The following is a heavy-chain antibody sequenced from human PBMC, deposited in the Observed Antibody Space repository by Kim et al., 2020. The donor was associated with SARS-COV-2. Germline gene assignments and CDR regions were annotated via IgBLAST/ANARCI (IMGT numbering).Heavy chain of an antibody. V-gene: IGHV4-38-2*02. CDR2: IYHSGST. J-gene: IGHJ6*02. CDR1: GYSISSGYY. Sequence: SETLSLTCTVSGYSISSGYYWGWIRQPPGKGLEWIGSIYHSGSTYYNPSLKIRVTISVDTSKIQFSLKLSSVTAADTAVYYCARVSGMDVWGQGTTVTVSS. CDR3: ARVSGMDV.